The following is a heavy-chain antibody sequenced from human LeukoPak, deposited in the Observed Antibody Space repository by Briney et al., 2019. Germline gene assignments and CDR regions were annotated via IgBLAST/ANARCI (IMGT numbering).Heavy chain of an antibody. D-gene: IGHD3-9*01. V-gene: IGHV4-59*08. CDR1: GASISSYY. CDR2: IYYSGST. CDR3: ARLSRRYFDWLFYPDDFDY. Sequence: SETLSLTCTVSGASISSYYWSWIRQPPGKGLEWIGYIYYSGSTNYNPSLKSRVTISVDTSKNQFSLKLSSVTAADTAVYYCARLSRRYFDWLFYPDDFDYWGQGTLVTVSS. J-gene: IGHJ4*02.